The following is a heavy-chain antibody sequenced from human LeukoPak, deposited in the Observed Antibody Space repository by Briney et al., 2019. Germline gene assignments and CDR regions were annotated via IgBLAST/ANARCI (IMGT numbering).Heavy chain of an antibody. CDR2: INHSGST. CDR1: GGSFSGYC. J-gene: IGHJ6*02. V-gene: IGHV4-34*01. CDR3: ARRWGSGNYYGSGSYLYYYYGMDV. D-gene: IGHD3-10*01. Sequence: PSETLSLTCAVYGGSFSGYCWSWIRQPPGKGLEWIGEINHSGSTNYNPSLKSRVTISVDTSKNQFSLKLSSVTAAGTAVYYCARRWGSGNYYGSGSYLYYYYGMDVWGQGTTVTVSS.